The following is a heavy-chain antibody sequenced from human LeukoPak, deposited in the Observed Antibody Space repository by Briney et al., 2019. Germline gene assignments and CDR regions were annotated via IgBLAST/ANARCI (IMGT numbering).Heavy chain of an antibody. V-gene: IGHV4-31*03. CDR1: GGSIRSGDFY. CDR2: IYYSGTT. J-gene: IGHJ4*02. Sequence: KPSETLSLTCTVSGGSIRSGDFYWSWIRQHPGKGLEWIGYIYYSGTTYYSPSLKSRVTISLDTSKNQFSLKLSSVTAADTAVYYCARALGSGCSEREWGQGTLVTVSS. CDR3: ARALGSGCSERE. D-gene: IGHD6-19*01.